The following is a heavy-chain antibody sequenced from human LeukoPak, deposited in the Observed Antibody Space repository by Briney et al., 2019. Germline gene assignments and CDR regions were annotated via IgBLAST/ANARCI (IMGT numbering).Heavy chain of an antibody. V-gene: IGHV3-48*02. D-gene: IGHD6-19*01. J-gene: IGHJ5*02. CDR1: GFIFSSYG. CDR2: ISTSSRTI. Sequence: GGSLRLSCAVSGFIFSSYGMHWVRQAPGKGLEWVSYISTSSRTIYYADSVKGRFTISRDNAKNSLYLQMNSLRDEDTAMYYCARDHIAVAGNNWFDPWGQGTLVTVSS. CDR3: ARDHIAVAGNNWFDP.